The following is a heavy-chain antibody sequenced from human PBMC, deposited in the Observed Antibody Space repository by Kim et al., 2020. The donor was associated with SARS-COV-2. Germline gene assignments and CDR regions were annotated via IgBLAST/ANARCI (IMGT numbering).Heavy chain of an antibody. CDR3: AREPMVLGVILDY. Sequence: YADSVKGRFTISRVNAKNTLYLQMDSLRAEDTAVYYCAREPMVLGVILDYWGQGTLVTVSS. J-gene: IGHJ4*02. D-gene: IGHD3-10*01. V-gene: IGHV3-74*01.